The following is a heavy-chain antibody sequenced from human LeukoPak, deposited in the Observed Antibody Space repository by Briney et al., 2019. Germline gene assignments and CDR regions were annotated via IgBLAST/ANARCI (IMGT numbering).Heavy chain of an antibody. CDR2: IYTSGST. J-gene: IGHJ4*02. V-gene: IGHV4-4*07. CDR3: ARSPMFDTYGYGGLFYFDY. D-gene: IGHD3-10*02. Sequence: PSETLSLTCTVSGGSITSYFWSWIRQPAGKGLEWIGRIYTSGSTNYNPSLRSRVTMSVDTSKNQFSLKVTSVTAADTAVYYCARSPMFDTYGYGGLFYFDYWGQGTLVTVSS. CDR1: GGSITSYF.